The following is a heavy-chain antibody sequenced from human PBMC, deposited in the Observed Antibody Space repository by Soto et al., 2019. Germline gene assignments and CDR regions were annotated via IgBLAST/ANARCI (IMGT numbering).Heavy chain of an antibody. CDR1: GFTFSNYA. J-gene: IGHJ6*03. CDR3: AKDPVVLLDNYSYYMDF. V-gene: IGHV3-23*01. D-gene: IGHD2-15*01. Sequence: PGGSLRLSCAASGFTFSNYAMSWVRQAPGKGLEWVSGISGGTDSIYYAESVKGRFTISRDNSKNTLYLQMNSLRAEDTALYYCAKDPVVLLDNYSYYMDFWGKGITVTVFS. CDR2: ISGGTDSI.